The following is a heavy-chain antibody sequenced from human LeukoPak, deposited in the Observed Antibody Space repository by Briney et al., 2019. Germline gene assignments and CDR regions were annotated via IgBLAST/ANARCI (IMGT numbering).Heavy chain of an antibody. J-gene: IGHJ5*02. CDR2: FDPEDGET. V-gene: IGHV1-24*01. CDR3: ATLGSDGSGSYYNENWFDP. Sequence: ASVKVSCEVSGYTLTELCIHWVRRAPGKGLEWMGGFDPEDGETIYAQRFQGRVTMTKDTSTDTAFMELSSLRSEDTAVYYCATLGSDGSGSYYNENWFDPWGQGTLVTVSS. CDR1: GYTLTELC. D-gene: IGHD3-10*01.